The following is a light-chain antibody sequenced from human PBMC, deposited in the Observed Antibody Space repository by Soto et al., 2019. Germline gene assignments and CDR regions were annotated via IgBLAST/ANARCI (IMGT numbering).Light chain of an antibody. J-gene: IGLJ2*01. V-gene: IGLV2-14*01. CDR3: SSYTSSSTLVV. Sequence: QSALTQPASVSGSPGQSITISCTGTSSDVGGYNYVSWYQQHPGKAPKLMIYDVSNRPSGVPNRFSGSKSGNTASLTISGIHAEDEAEYYCSSYTSSSTLVVFGGGTKLTVL. CDR2: DVS. CDR1: SSDVGGYNY.